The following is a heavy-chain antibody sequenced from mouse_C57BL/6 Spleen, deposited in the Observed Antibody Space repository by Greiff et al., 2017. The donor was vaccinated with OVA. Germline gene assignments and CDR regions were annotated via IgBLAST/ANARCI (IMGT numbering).Heavy chain of an antibody. CDR2: IDPSDSET. V-gene: IGHV1-52*01. J-gene: IGHJ2*01. D-gene: IGHD2-4*01. CDR1: GYTFTSYW. Sequence: QVQLQQPGAELVRPGSSVKLSCKASGYTFTSYWMHWVKQRPIQGLEWIGNIDPSDSETHYHHKFKAKSTLPVDKSSSTAYMQLSSLTSEDSAVYYCARGGYDYDPLDYWGQGTTLTVSS. CDR3: ARGGYDYDPLDY.